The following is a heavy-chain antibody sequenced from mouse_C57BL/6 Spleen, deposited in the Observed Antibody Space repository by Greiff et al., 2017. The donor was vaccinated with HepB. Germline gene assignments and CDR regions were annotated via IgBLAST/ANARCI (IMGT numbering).Heavy chain of an antibody. D-gene: IGHD2-4*01. CDR3: ARYDDYDEGVFDY. CDR2: INPSTGGT. V-gene: IGHV1-42*01. CDR1: GYSFTGYY. J-gene: IGHJ2*01. Sequence: VQLKESGPELVKPGASVKISCKASGYSFTGYYMNWVKQSPEKSLEWIGEINPSTGGTTYNQKFKAKATLTVDKSSSTAYMQLKSLTSEDSAVYYCARYDDYDEGVFDYWGQGTTLTVSS.